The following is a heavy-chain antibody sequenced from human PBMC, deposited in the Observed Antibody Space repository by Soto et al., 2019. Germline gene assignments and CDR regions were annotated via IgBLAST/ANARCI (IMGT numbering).Heavy chain of an antibody. CDR3: TIGANLMITFGGVIVGLDY. V-gene: IGHV3-15*07. J-gene: IGHJ4*02. Sequence: EVQLVESGGGLVKPGGSLRLSCAASGFTFSNAWMNWVRQAPGKGLEWVGRIKSKTDGGTTDYAAPVKGRFTISRDDSKNTLYLQMNSLKTEDTAVYYCTIGANLMITFGGVIVGLDYWGQGTLVTVSS. CDR2: IKSKTDGGTT. CDR1: GFTFSNAW. D-gene: IGHD3-16*02.